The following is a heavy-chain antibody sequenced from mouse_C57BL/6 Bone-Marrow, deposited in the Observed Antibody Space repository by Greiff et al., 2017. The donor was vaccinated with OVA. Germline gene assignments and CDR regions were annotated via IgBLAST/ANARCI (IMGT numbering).Heavy chain of an antibody. CDR2: IRSKSSNYAT. V-gene: IGHV10-3*01. CDR1: GFTFNTYA. D-gene: IGHD1-1*01. J-gene: IGHJ2*01. Sequence: DAGGGLVQPKGSLKLSCAASGFTFNTYAMHWVRQAPGKGLEWVARIRSKSSNYATYYADSVKDRFTISRDDSQSMLYLQMNNLKTEDTAMYYCVRDGYYGSSPYFDYWGQGTTLTVSS. CDR3: VRDGYYGSSPYFDY.